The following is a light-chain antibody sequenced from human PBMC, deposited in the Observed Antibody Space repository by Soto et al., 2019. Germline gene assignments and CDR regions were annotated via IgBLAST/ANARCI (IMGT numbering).Light chain of an antibody. CDR3: QQRSNWPLT. J-gene: IGKJ4*01. CDR2: DTS. CDR1: LVIGDT. V-gene: IGKV3D-11*01. Sequence: EVVSTKFPATLSATPGGCATLSSRAILVIGDTLAWNQHKPGQTPRLLIYDTSARATGVPARFSGSRSGTDFTLPISSLEPEDFAVYYCQQRSNWPLTFGGVSKVEIK.